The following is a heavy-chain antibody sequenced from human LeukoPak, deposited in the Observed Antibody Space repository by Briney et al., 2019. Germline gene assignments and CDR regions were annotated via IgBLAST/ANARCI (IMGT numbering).Heavy chain of an antibody. Sequence: SETLSLTCAVYGESFDGFYWNWIRQSPGKGLEWLGVVNYIGRSNYNPALESRTAISADASKRQFSLKLTSVTAADTAVYYCAIRLTTSRLATATTWFDPWGQGTLVSVSS. CDR2: VNYIGRS. V-gene: IGHV4-34*01. CDR1: GESFDGFY. CDR3: AIRLTTSRLATATTWFDP. D-gene: IGHD1-1*01. J-gene: IGHJ5*02.